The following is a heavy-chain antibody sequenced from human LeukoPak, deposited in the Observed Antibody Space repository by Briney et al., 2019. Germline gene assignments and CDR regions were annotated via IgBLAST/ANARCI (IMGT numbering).Heavy chain of an antibody. Sequence: GGSLRLSCAASGFTFSSYGMHWVRQAPGKGLEWVAFIRYDGSNKYYADSVKGRFTISRDNSKNTLYLQMNSLRAEDTAVYYCARDATGTRPLDYWGQGTLVTVSS. CDR3: ARDATGTRPLDY. V-gene: IGHV3-30*02. CDR1: GFTFSSYG. CDR2: IRYDGSNK. D-gene: IGHD1-1*01. J-gene: IGHJ4*02.